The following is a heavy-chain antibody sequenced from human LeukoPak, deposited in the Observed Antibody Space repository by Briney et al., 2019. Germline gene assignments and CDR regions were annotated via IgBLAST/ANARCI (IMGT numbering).Heavy chain of an antibody. J-gene: IGHJ4*02. CDR3: ARDYYYDSSGYPYDY. Sequence: GGSLRLSCAASGFTFSSYSMNWVRQAPGKGPEWVSSISSSSSYIYYADSVKGRFTISRDNAKYSLYLQMNSLRAEDTAVYYCARDYYYDSSGYPYDYWGQGTLVTVSS. CDR1: GFTFSSYS. D-gene: IGHD3-22*01. V-gene: IGHV3-21*01. CDR2: ISSSSSYI.